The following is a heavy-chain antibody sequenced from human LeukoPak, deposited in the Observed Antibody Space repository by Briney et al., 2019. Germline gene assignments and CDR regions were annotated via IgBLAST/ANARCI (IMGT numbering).Heavy chain of an antibody. CDR3: ARGGIDI. CDR2: IKQDGSEK. Sequence: GGSLRLSCAASGFTFSNAWMNWVRQAPGKGLEWVANIKQDGSEKYYVDSVKGRFTISRDNAKNSLYLQMNSLRAEDTAVYYCARGGIDIWGQGTMVTVSS. V-gene: IGHV3-7*01. J-gene: IGHJ3*02. CDR1: GFTFSNAW. D-gene: IGHD3-16*01.